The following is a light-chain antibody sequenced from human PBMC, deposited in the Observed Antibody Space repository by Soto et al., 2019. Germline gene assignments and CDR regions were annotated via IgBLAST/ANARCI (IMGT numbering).Light chain of an antibody. CDR3: TSYTNTDTRKA. Sequence: QAVVTQPASVSGSPGQSIAISCTGTSSDVGGYTYVSWYQQHAGKAPKLIIYGVTNRPSGVSDRFSGSKSGNTASLTISGLQAEDEADYYCTSYTNTDTRKAFGGGTKLTVL. V-gene: IGLV2-14*01. J-gene: IGLJ2*01. CDR2: GVT. CDR1: SSDVGGYTY.